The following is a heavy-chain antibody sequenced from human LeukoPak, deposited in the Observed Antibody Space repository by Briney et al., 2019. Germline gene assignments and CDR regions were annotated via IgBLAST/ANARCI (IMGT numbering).Heavy chain of an antibody. CDR1: GGSVSSGSYY. D-gene: IGHD2-2*01. V-gene: IGHV4-61*01. J-gene: IGHJ2*01. CDR2: IYYSGST. CDR3: ARDTTYCSGTSCYRGYFDL. Sequence: SETLSLTCTVSGGSVSSGSYYWTWIQQPPGKGLEWIGYIYYSGSTNYNPSLKSRVTISVDTSKNQFSLKLSSVTAADAALYYCARDTTYCSGTSCYRGYFDLWGRGTLVTVSS.